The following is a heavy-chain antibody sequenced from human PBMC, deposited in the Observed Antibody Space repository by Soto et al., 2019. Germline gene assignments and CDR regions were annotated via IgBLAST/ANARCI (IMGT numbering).Heavy chain of an antibody. J-gene: IGHJ4*02. CDR3: ARGPTWAGNVDY. CDR1: GYTFTSYN. V-gene: IGHV1-8*01. Sequence: QVQLVQSGAEVKKPGASVEVSCKASGYTFTSYNINWVRQATGQGLEWMGWMNPNSGNTGYAQKFQGRVTMTRNTSISTAYMELSSLRSEDTAVYYCARGPTWAGNVDYWGQGTLVTVSS. CDR2: MNPNSGNT. D-gene: IGHD1-1*01.